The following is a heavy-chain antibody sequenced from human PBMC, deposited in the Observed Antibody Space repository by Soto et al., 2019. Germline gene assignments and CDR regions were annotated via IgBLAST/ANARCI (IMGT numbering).Heavy chain of an antibody. J-gene: IGHJ4*02. Sequence: ASVKVSCKASGYTFTSYGISWVRQAPGQGLEWMGWISAYNGNTNYAQKLQGRFTMTTDTSTSTAYMELRSLRSDDTAVYYGARVYDFWSGYPDFCAQGTLVTVSS. V-gene: IGHV1-18*01. CDR1: GYTFTSYG. CDR2: ISAYNGNT. D-gene: IGHD3-3*01. CDR3: ARVYDFWSGYPDF.